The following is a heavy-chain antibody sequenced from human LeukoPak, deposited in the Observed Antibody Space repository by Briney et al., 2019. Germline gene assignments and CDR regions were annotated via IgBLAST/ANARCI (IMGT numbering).Heavy chain of an antibody. D-gene: IGHD3-22*01. CDR1: GFTFDDYA. Sequence: PGGSLRLSCAASGFTFDDYAMHWVRQDPGKGLEWVSGISWNSGSIGYADSVKGRFTISRDNAKNSLYLQMNSLRAEDTALYYCAKRSSGYEFDYWGQGTLITVSS. CDR2: ISWNSGSI. J-gene: IGHJ4*02. V-gene: IGHV3-9*01. CDR3: AKRSSGYEFDY.